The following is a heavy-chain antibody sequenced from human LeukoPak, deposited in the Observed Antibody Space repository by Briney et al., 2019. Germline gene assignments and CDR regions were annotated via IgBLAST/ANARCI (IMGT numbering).Heavy chain of an antibody. J-gene: IGHJ4*02. CDR1: GFTFSSYG. CDR3: AGRDTGDDSYYDFWSGYYQDNFDY. CDR2: ISYDGSNK. D-gene: IGHD3-3*01. V-gene: IGHV3-30*03. Sequence: GGSLRLSCAASGFTFSSYGMHWVRQAPGKGLEWVAVISYDGSNKYYADSVKGRFTISRDNSKNTLYLQMNSLRAEDTAVYYCAGRDTGDDSYYDFWSGYYQDNFDYWGQGTLVTVSS.